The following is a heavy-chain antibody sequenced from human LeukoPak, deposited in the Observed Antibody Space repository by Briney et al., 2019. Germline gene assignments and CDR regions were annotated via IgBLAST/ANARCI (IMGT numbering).Heavy chain of an antibody. CDR1: GGSISSYY. CDR3: ARRDYYDSSGYYYEGAFDI. CDR2: LYYSGST. V-gene: IGHV4-59*01. Sequence: PSETLSLTCTVSGGSISSYYWSWIRQPPGKGMEWIGYLYYSGSTNYNPSLKSRVTISVDTSKNQFSLKLSSVTAADTAVYYCARRDYYDSSGYYYEGAFDIWGQGTMVTVSS. D-gene: IGHD3-22*01. J-gene: IGHJ3*02.